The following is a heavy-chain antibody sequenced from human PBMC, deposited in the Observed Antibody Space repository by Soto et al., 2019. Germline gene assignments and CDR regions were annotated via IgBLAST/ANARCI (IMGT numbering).Heavy chain of an antibody. V-gene: IGHV5-51*01. CDR2: IYPGDSDT. CDR3: ARAGHGYCSGGSCYSGYYYMDV. J-gene: IGHJ6*03. Sequence: GESLKISCKGSGYSFTSYWIGWVRQMPGKGLEWMGIIYPGDSDTRYSPSFQGQVTISADKSISTAYLQWSSLKASDTAMYYCARAGHGYCSGGSCYSGYYYMDVWGKGTTVTVSS. CDR1: GYSFTSYW. D-gene: IGHD2-15*01.